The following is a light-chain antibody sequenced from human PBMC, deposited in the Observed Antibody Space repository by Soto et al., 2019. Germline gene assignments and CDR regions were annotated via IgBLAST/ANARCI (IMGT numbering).Light chain of an antibody. Sequence: EIVMTQSPVTLSVSLGXXXXXXXXASXXVNNXXAWYQQKPGQAPRLLIYGASTRATGISARFSGGGSGTEFTLTINSLRSEDSAVYFXQQYNDWPPETFGQGTKVEIK. V-gene: IGKV3-15*01. CDR1: XXVNNX. CDR2: GAS. J-gene: IGKJ1*01. CDR3: QQYNDWPPET.